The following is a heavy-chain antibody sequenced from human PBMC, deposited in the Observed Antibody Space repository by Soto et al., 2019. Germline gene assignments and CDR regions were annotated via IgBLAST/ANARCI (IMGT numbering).Heavy chain of an antibody. D-gene: IGHD2-15*01. CDR1: GFTFSSYS. Sequence: GGSLRLSCAASGFTFSSYSMNWVRQAPGKGLEWVSYISSSSSTIYYADSVKGRFTISRDNAKNSLYLQMNSLGAEETAVYYCARDAGRSRIVVVVAATLDAFDIWGQGTMVTVSS. CDR3: ARDAGRSRIVVVVAATLDAFDI. J-gene: IGHJ3*02. V-gene: IGHV3-48*01. CDR2: ISSSSSTI.